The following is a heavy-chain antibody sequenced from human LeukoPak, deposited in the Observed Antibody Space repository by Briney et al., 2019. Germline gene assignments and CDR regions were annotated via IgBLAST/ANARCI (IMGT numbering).Heavy chain of an antibody. CDR3: ARGWYYGSGSYYNWFDP. D-gene: IGHD3-10*01. CDR2: IYTSGST. CDR1: GDSFSSYY. Sequence: SETLSLTCTVSGDSFSSYYWNWIRQPAGKGLEWIGRIYTSGSTDYNPSLKSRVTMSVDTSKNQFSLKLSSVTAADTAVYYCARGWYYGSGSYYNWFDPWGQGTLVTVSS. J-gene: IGHJ5*02. V-gene: IGHV4-4*07.